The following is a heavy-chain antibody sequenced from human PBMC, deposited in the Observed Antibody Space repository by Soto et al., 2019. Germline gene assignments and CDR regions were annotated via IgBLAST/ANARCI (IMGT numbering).Heavy chain of an antibody. V-gene: IGHV1-2*02. CDR1: GYSVRDYF. J-gene: IGHJ6*02. CDR2: INPKTAAT. Sequence: APVELSCEASGYSVRDYFIWWVRQALGQGLEWVAWINPKTAATNYAKKFQGRVSLTWDTSFSTAYMELTRLRPDDTAVYYCARIKWGLDYYNGMDVWGQGTTVT. CDR3: ARIKWGLDYYNGMDV. D-gene: IGHD1-26*01.